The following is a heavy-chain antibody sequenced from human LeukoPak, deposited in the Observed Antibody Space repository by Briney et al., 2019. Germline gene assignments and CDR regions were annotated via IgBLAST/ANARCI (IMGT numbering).Heavy chain of an antibody. Sequence: SETLSLTCTVSGGSISSSSYYWGWIRQPPGKGLEWIGSIYYSGSTYYNPSLKSRVTISVDTSKNQFSLKLSSVTAADTAVYCCASYYDSSGYYWAGDYGMDVWGQGTTVTVSS. CDR2: IYYSGST. J-gene: IGHJ6*02. CDR1: GGSISSSSYY. CDR3: ASYYDSSGYYWAGDYGMDV. V-gene: IGHV4-39*01. D-gene: IGHD3-22*01.